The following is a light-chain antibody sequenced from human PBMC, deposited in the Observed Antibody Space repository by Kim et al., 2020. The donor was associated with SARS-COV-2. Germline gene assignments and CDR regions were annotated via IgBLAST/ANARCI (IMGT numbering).Light chain of an antibody. Sequence: FMLTQPHSASESPGKTITLSCTGSSGSIARNDVQWYQQRPGSAPTTVIYEDSKRPSGVPDRFSGSIDTDSNSASLTISGLKTEDEADYYCQSYDNGNQVFGGGTKLTVL. J-gene: IGLJ3*02. V-gene: IGLV6-57*02. CDR1: SGSIARND. CDR2: EDS. CDR3: QSYDNGNQV.